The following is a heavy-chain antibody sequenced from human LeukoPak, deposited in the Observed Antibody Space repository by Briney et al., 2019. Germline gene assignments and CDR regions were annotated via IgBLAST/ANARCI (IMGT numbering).Heavy chain of an antibody. CDR2: VSYAGSNK. Sequence: GGSLRLSCAASGFTFSNYGMHWVRQAPGKGLEWVALVSYAGSNKYYVDSVKGRFTISRDNSKNTLYLQMNSLRVEDTAVYFCARGWSRDYWGQGTLVTVSS. CDR1: GFTFSNYG. J-gene: IGHJ4*02. V-gene: IGHV3-30*03. CDR3: ARGWSRDY.